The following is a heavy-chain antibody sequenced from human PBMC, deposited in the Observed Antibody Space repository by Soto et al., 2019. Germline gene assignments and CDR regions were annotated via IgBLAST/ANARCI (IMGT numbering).Heavy chain of an antibody. Sequence: PSETLSLTCNVSGGSISSLYVSWIRQPPGRGQEWIGYVDYSGKTTYNPSLKSRVTISADTSKNQFYLNLSSVTAADTAVYYCATNNFYDYWSGPYFYYYMDVWGKGTTVTVSS. CDR3: ATNNFYDYWSGPYFYYYMDV. CDR2: VDYSGKT. V-gene: IGHV4-59*08. J-gene: IGHJ6*03. CDR1: GGSISSLY. D-gene: IGHD3-3*01.